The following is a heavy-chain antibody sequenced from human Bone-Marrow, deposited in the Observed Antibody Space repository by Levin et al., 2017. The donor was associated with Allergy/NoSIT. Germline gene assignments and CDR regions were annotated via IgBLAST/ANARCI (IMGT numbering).Heavy chain of an antibody. Sequence: KPSETLSLTCTVSGGSISSSSYYWGWIRQPPGTGLEWIGSIYYSGSTYYNPSLKSRVTISVDTSKNQFSLKLSSVTAADTAVYYCASPYRGDDKGDYWGQGTLVTVSS. CDR3: ASPYRGDDKGDY. J-gene: IGHJ4*02. CDR1: GGSISSSSYY. D-gene: IGHD5-12*01. CDR2: IYYSGST. V-gene: IGHV4-39*01.